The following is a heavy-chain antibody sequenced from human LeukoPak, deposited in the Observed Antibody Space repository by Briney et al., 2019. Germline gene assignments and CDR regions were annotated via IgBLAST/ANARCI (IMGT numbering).Heavy chain of an antibody. CDR3: AKAGSIRFDY. J-gene: IGHJ4*02. CDR1: GFTFDDYA. V-gene: IGHV3-23*01. Sequence: GGSLRLSCAASGFTFDDYATHWVRQAPGKGLEWVSGISGSGRGGSVYYADSVKGRFTISRDNSKNTLYLQMNSLRAEDTAVYYCAKAGSIRFDYWGQGTLVTVSS. D-gene: IGHD1-26*01. CDR2: ISGSGRGGSV.